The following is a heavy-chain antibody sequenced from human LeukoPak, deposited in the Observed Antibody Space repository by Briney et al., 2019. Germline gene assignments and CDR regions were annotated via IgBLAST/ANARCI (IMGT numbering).Heavy chain of an antibody. V-gene: IGHV1-69*04. CDR1: GGTFSSYA. J-gene: IGHJ4*02. CDR3: ASPFYDILTGYIDY. CDR2: IIPILGIA. Sequence: ASVKVSCKASGGTFSSYAISWVRQAPGQGLEWMGRIIPILGIANYAQKFQGRVTITADKSPSTAYMELSSLRSEDTAVYYCASPFYDILTGYIDYWGQGTLVTVSS. D-gene: IGHD3-9*01.